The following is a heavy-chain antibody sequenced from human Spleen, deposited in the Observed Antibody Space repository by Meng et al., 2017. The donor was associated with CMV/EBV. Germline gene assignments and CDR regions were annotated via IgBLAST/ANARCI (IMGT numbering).Heavy chain of an antibody. Sequence: GESLKMSCKASGYKFRYHWIGWVRQMRRKGLEFMWIICPGDSDTTYSPSFQGQVTISVDMSISTAYLHWNNLKASDTAMYYCARRAGPWGQGTLVTVSS. J-gene: IGHJ5*02. CDR1: GYKFRYHW. CDR2: ICPGDSDT. V-gene: IGHV5-51*01. CDR3: ARRAGP.